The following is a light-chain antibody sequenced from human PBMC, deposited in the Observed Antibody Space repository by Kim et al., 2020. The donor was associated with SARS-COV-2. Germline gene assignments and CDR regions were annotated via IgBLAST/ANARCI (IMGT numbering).Light chain of an antibody. V-gene: IGKV3-11*01. Sequence: LSPGERATLSCKASQSVSTYLAWYQHKPGQAPRLLIHDASTRATGIPPRFSGSGSGTDFTLTVTSLEPEDFAIYYCQRRRNWPPAFGGGTKVDIK. J-gene: IGKJ4*01. CDR3: QRRRNWPPA. CDR1: QSVSTY. CDR2: DAS.